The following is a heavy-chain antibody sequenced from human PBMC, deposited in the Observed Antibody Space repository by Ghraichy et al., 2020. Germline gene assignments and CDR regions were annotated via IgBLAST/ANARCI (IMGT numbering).Heavy chain of an antibody. CDR3: ARDVSSSIRGWAY. CDR1: GFTFSSYW. Sequence: GGSLRLSCAASGFTFSSYWMNWVRQAPGKGLEWVAVIKHDGSGKYYADSVKGRFTISRDNAQNSLYLQMSSLRPEDTAVYYCARDVSSSIRGWAYWGQGALVTVSS. J-gene: IGHJ4*02. D-gene: IGHD3-10*01. V-gene: IGHV3-7*03. CDR2: IKHDGSGK.